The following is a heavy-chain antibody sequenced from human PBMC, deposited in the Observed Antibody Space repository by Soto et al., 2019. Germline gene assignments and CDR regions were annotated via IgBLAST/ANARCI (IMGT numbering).Heavy chain of an antibody. J-gene: IGHJ3*02. CDR2: IYSGGST. CDR3: ARVIFMVRGVIMSPAPFDI. D-gene: IGHD3-10*01. CDR1: GFTVSSNY. Sequence: EVQLVESGGGLVQPGGSLRLSCAASGFTVSSNYMSWVRQAPGKGLEWVSVIYSGGSTYYADSVKGRFTISRHNSKNPLYLQMNSLRAEDTAVYYCARVIFMVRGVIMSPAPFDIWGQGTMVTVSS. V-gene: IGHV3-53*04.